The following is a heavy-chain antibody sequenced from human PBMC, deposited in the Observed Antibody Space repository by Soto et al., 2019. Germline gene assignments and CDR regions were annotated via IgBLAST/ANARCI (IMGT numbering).Heavy chain of an antibody. CDR2: IIPILGIA. CDR1: GGTFSSYT. CDR3: ARARYGDYPFDY. Sequence: QVQLVQSGAEVKKPGSSVKVSCKASGGTFSSYTISWVRQAPGQGLEWRGRIIPILGIANYAQKFQGRVTITADKSTSTAYMELSSLRSEDTAVYYCARARYGDYPFDYWGQGTLVTVSS. V-gene: IGHV1-69*02. J-gene: IGHJ4*02. D-gene: IGHD4-17*01.